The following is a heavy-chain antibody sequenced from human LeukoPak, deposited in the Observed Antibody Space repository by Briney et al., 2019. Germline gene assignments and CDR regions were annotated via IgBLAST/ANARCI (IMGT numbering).Heavy chain of an antibody. CDR1: GYSINNYW. V-gene: IGHV5-51*01. Sequence: GESLKISCRGSGYSINNYWIGWVRQMPGKGLEWMGIIYPADSDIRYSPSFQGQVTISADKSISTAYLQWSSLKASDTAIYYCARSSVEVAAQIDYWGQGTLVTVSS. CDR3: ARSSVEVAAQIDY. CDR2: IYPADSDI. D-gene: IGHD2-15*01. J-gene: IGHJ4*02.